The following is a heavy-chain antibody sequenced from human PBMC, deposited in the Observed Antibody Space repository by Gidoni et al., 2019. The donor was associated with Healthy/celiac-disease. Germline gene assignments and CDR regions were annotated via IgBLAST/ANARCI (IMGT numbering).Heavy chain of an antibody. CDR2: MNPHSGNT. V-gene: IGHV1-8*01. D-gene: IGHD6-19*01. Sequence: QGQLVQSGAEVKKTGASVKVSCTAPGDTFTSDDLNGVRQATGHGLEWMGWMNPHSGNTGYAQKFQGRVTMTRNTSISTAYMELSSLRSEDTAVYYCARGSGGQWLVQIYYYYPMDVWGKGTTVTVSS. CDR3: ARGSGGQWLVQIYYYYPMDV. J-gene: IGHJ6*03. CDR1: GDTFTSDD.